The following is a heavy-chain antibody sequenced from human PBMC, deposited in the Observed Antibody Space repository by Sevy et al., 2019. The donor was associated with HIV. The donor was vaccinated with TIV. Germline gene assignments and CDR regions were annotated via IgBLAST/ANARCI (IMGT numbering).Heavy chain of an antibody. J-gene: IGHJ2*01. V-gene: IGHV4-34*01. CDR2: VNHSGSA. D-gene: IGHD3-3*01. CDR3: ARGGDGVVPSPIIGLGPWTNYWYFDL. Sequence: SETLSLTCAVSGGSFSGYSWDWIRQPPGKGLEWIGEVNHSGSANYNPALKSRVTISVDTSKNQFSLKLNFVTAADTAVYYCARGGDGVVPSPIIGLGPWTNYWYFDLWGRGTLITVSS. CDR1: GGSFSGYS.